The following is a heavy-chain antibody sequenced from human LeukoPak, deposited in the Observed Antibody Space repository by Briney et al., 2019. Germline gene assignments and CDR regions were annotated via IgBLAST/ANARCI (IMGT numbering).Heavy chain of an antibody. J-gene: IGHJ6*02. CDR1: GFTFSSYW. V-gene: IGHV3-74*01. CDR2: INSDGSST. Sequence: PGGSLRLSCPASGFTFSSYWMHWVRQAPGKGLVWVSRINSDGSSTSYADSAKGRFTISRDNAKNTLYLQMTSLRAEYTAVYSCAREGGRTTSTWSPYYYYYGMDVWGQGTTVTVSS. D-gene: IGHD1-1*01. CDR3: AREGGRTTSTWSPYYYYYGMDV.